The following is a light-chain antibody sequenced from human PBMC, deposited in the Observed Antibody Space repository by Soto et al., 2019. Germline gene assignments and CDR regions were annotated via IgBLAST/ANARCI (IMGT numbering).Light chain of an antibody. J-gene: IGKJ2*02. CDR3: QPRGT. V-gene: IGKV3-20*01. CDR1: QSVSASF. CDR2: GAS. Sequence: EIVLTQSPGTLSLSPGERATLSCRASQSVSASFLAWYQQKPGQAPRLLIYGASSRATGIPDRFSGSGSGTDFTLTISRLAPEDAAVYYCQPRGTFGQGTKLEIK.